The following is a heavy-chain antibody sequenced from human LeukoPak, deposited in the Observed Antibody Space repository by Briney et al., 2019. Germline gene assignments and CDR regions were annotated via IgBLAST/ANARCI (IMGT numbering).Heavy chain of an antibody. Sequence: SVKVSCKASGGTFSSYAISWVRQAPGQGLEWMGGIIPIFGTANYAQKFQGRVTITADESTSTAYMELSSLRSEDTAVYYCARDHDYGGNSPFDYWGQGTLVTVSS. CDR2: IIPIFGTA. CDR3: ARDHDYGGNSPFDY. V-gene: IGHV1-69*13. D-gene: IGHD4-23*01. J-gene: IGHJ4*02. CDR1: GGTFSSYA.